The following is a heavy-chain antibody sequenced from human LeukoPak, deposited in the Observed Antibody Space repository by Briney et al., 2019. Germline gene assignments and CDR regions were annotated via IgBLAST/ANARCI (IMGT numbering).Heavy chain of an antibody. CDR3: ARGLSTGCHSGFDS. V-gene: IGHV1-8*01. Sequence: ASVKVSCKASGYTFTSYDINWVRQATGQGLEWMGWMNPHTGNMDYAQKFQGRVTVTSDTSISTAYMEVSSLRSEDTAVYYCARGLSTGCHSGFDSWGQGTLVTVSS. J-gene: IGHJ4*02. CDR1: GYTFTSYD. CDR2: MNPHTGNM. D-gene: IGHD3-9*01.